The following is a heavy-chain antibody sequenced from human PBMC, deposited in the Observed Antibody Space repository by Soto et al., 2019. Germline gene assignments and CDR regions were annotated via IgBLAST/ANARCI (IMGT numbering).Heavy chain of an antibody. CDR1: GGTFSSYT. Sequence: SVKVSCKASGGTFSSYTISWVRQAPGQGLEWMGRIIPILGIANYAQKFQGRVTITAGKSTSTAYMELSSLRSEDTAVYYCARDKATHWFDPWGQGTLVTVSS. J-gene: IGHJ5*02. CDR2: IIPILGIA. CDR3: ARDKATHWFDP. D-gene: IGHD2-15*01. V-gene: IGHV1-69*04.